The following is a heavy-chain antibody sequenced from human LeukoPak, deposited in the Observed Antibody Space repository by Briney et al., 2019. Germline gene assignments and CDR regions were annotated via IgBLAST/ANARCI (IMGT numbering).Heavy chain of an antibody. CDR3: ARDQAYSFDY. CDR2: IGSSSSPI. CDR1: GFTFSAYS. D-gene: IGHD4-11*01. V-gene: IGHV3-48*01. Sequence: PGGSLRLSCAASGFTFSAYSMNWVRQAPEKGLEWVSYIGSSSSPIYYADSVKGRFTISRDNAKNSLYLQMDSLGAEDTAVYYCARDQAYSFDYWGQGTLVTVSS. J-gene: IGHJ4*02.